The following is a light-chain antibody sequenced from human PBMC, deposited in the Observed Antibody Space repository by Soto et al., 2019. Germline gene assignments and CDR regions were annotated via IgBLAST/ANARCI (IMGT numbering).Light chain of an antibody. V-gene: IGKV3-20*01. CDR2: GAS. CDR1: QSLDTYT. CDR3: QQSAESPLT. Sequence: EIVLTQSPVTLSLSPGEKATLSCRASQSLDTYTLGWYQQKPGQAPRLLIYGASTRAAAIPDRFIGSGSGTDFALTISRLEPEDFAVYYCQQSAESPLTFGPGTKVDIK. J-gene: IGKJ3*01.